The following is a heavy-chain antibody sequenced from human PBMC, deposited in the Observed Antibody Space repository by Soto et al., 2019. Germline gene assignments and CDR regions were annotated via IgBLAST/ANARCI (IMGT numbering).Heavy chain of an antibody. CDR1: GYTFATHW. J-gene: IGHJ6*02. V-gene: IGHV5-51*01. D-gene: IGHD2-15*01. CDR2: IYPGDSDT. Sequence: GESLKISCKGSGYTFATHWIAWVRQMPGKGLEWMGIIYPGDSDTRYSPSFQGQVSISADQSTSTAYLQWSSLKASDSAIYYCARHGEGYCSGGSCLYYGMDVWGQGTTVTVSS. CDR3: ARHGEGYCSGGSCLYYGMDV.